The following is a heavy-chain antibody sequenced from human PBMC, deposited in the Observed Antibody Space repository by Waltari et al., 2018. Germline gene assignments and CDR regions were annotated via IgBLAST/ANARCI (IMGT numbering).Heavy chain of an antibody. V-gene: IGHV1-18*01. CDR1: GYTFTSRG. Sequence: QVQLVQSGGEMKEPGASVKVSCTASGYTFTSRGINWVRQAPGQGLEWMGWINTQNGSTNYAQNLPGRVAMTADTSTTTAYMELRSLKSDDTAIYYCARTCISAACYMIYWGQGTLVTVSA. D-gene: IGHD2-2*02. CDR3: ARTCISAACYMIY. CDR2: INTQNGST. J-gene: IGHJ4*02.